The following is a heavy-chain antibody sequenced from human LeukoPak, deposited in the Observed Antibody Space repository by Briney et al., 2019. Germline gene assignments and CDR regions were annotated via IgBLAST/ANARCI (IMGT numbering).Heavy chain of an antibody. J-gene: IGHJ4*02. CDR1: GFTFSSYW. CDR3: ARGRRPGYFDY. Sequence: GGSLRLSCAASGFTFSSYWMTWVRQAPGKGLEWVANIKPDGSQIYYVDSVKGRFTISRDNAKNSLYLQMNSLRAEDTAVYYCARGRRPGYFDYWGQGTLVTVSS. CDR2: IKPDGSQI. V-gene: IGHV3-7*01.